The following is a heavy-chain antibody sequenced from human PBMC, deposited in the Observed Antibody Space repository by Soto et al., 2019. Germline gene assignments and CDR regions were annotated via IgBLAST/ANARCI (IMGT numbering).Heavy chain of an antibody. CDR1: GYTFTSYG. V-gene: IGHV1-18*01. D-gene: IGHD3-9*01. J-gene: IGHJ6*02. Sequence: ASVKVSCKASGYTFTSYGISWVRQAPGQGLEWMGWISAYNGNTNYAQKLQGRVTMTTDTSTSTAYMELRSLRSDDTAVYYCAREGANYDNLTGYYPCGMDVWGQGTTVTVSS. CDR3: AREGANYDNLTGYYPCGMDV. CDR2: ISAYNGNT.